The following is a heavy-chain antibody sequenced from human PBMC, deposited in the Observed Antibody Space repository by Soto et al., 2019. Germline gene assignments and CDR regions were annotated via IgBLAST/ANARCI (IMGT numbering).Heavy chain of an antibody. Sequence: SETLSLTCAVYGGSFSGYYWSWIRQPPGKGLEWIGEINHSGSTNYNPSLKSRVTISVDTSKNQFSLKLSSVTAADTAVYYCARGRYSSSAIDYWGQGTLVTVSS. CDR2: INHSGST. V-gene: IGHV4-34*01. J-gene: IGHJ4*02. CDR3: ARGRYSSSAIDY. D-gene: IGHD6-6*01. CDR1: GGSFSGYY.